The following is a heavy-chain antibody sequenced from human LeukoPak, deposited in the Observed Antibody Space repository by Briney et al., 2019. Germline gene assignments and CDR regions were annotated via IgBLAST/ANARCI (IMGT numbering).Heavy chain of an antibody. D-gene: IGHD6-13*01. CDR3: ARDRGSSWGY. CDR2: INAGSGNT. Sequence: ASVKVSCKASGYTFTSYAMHWVRQAPGQRLEWMGWINAGSGNTKYSQKFQGRVTITRDTSASTAYMELSSLRSEDTAVYYCARDRGSSWGYWGQGTLVTVSS. J-gene: IGHJ4*02. V-gene: IGHV1-3*01. CDR1: GYTFTSYA.